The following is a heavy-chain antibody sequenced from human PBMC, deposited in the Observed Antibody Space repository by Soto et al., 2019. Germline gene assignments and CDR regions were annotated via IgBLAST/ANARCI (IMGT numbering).Heavy chain of an antibody. J-gene: IGHJ5*02. CDR3: TRVATAVPS. V-gene: IGHV4-59*12. CDR2: IYYRGTT. CDR1: NGSRNFYY. D-gene: IGHD5-18*01. Sequence: PSGTLSLTCNFSNGSRNFYYWSWIRQPPGKELEWIGNIYYRGTTNYNPSLQGRVTMSIDTSKNQFSLMLTSVTAADTAVYYCTRVATAVPSWGRGVLVTVSS.